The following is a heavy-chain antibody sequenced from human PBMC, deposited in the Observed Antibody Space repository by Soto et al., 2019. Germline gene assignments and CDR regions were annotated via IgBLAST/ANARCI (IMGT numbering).Heavy chain of an antibody. D-gene: IGHD1-26*01. V-gene: IGHV4-61*01. CDR3: ASLSGDYYFDN. Sequence: QVQLQESGPGLVKPSETLSLTCTVSGDSVSSGNSYWSWVRQPPGKGLEWIAYIYHTGIAFYNPSDKSRVTLSVDTSQNQFSLQLNSVTAADTAIYYCASLSGDYYFDNWGQGTLVTVSS. CDR1: GDSVSSGNSY. CDR2: IYHTGIA. J-gene: IGHJ4*02.